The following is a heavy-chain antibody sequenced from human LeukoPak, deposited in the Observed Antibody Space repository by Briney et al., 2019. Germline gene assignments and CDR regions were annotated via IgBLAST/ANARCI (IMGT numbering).Heavy chain of an antibody. J-gene: IGHJ4*02. Sequence: SGPTLVNPTQTLTLTCTFSEFSRPTRGKGVGWIRQPPGKALGWLARIYWDDDKLYSPFLKSRLPITKDTSKNQVVITTDKTGHDCTGELTIVGGAPAPGARRHWGQGTLVTVSS. CDR1: EFSRPTRGKG. V-gene: IGHV2-5*04. CDR2: IYWDDDK. D-gene: IGHD3-3*01. CDR3: VGGAPAPGARRH.